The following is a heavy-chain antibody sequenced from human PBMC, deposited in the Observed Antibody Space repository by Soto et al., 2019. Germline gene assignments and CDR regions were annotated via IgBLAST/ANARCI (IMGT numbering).Heavy chain of an antibody. CDR3: ARGDATKIVVTTYYAMDV. CDR2: IYIDNT. V-gene: IGHV1-18*01. CDR1: GYTFSNYG. Sequence: GASVTVSCKASGYTFSNYGCSWVRQEHGQGLEWMGWIYIDNTNYAQKFQGRVTMTTDTSTSTVYMDVTSLRSEDTAVYYCARGDATKIVVTTYYAMDVWGQGTTVTVSS. J-gene: IGHJ6*02. D-gene: IGHD4-17*01.